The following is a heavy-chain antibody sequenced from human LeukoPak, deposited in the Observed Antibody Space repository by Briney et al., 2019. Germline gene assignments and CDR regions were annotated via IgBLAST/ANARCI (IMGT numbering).Heavy chain of an antibody. Sequence: ASVKVSCKASGYTFTGYYMHWVRQAPGQGLEWMGWINPNSGGTNYAQKFQGRVTMTRDTSISTAYMELSRLRSDDTAVYYCARGGYYYGSGSYLFDPWGQGTLVTVSS. V-gene: IGHV1-2*02. CDR3: ARGGYYYGSGSYLFDP. CDR1: GYTFTGYY. D-gene: IGHD3-10*01. CDR2: INPNSGGT. J-gene: IGHJ5*02.